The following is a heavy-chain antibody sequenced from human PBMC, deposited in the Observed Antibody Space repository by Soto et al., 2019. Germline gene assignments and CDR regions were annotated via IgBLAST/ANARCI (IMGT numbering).Heavy chain of an antibody. D-gene: IGHD6-13*01. V-gene: IGHV3-23*01. CDR3: AKDQYSSSWTLYYYYGMDV. Sequence: VQLLESGGGLVQPGGSLRLSCAASGFTFSSYAMSWVRQAPGKGLEWVSAISGSGGSTYYADSVKGRFTISRDNSKNTLYLQMNSLRAEDTAVYYCAKDQYSSSWTLYYYYGMDVWGQGTTVTVSS. CDR1: GFTFSSYA. J-gene: IGHJ6*02. CDR2: ISGSGGST.